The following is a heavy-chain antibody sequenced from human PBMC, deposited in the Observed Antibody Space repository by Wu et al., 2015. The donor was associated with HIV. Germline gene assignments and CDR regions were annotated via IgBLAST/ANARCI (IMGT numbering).Heavy chain of an antibody. Sequence: QVQLVQSGAEVKKPGSSVKVSCKTSGGTSITAYSITWVRQAPGQGLEWMGRFIPIFGVPNYAQKFQDRLTIIADDSMSTAYMELNSLRSDDTAVYYCASSSLGYYLPFDYWGQGTLVTVSS. CDR3: ASSSLGYYLPFDY. CDR1: GGTSITAYS. D-gene: IGHD3-3*01. J-gene: IGHJ4*02. V-gene: IGHV1-69*13. CDR2: FIPIFGVP.